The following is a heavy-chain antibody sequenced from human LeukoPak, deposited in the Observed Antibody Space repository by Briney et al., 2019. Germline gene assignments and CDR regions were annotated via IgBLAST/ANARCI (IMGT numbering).Heavy chain of an antibody. CDR1: GGSISSGGYY. J-gene: IGHJ4*02. CDR3: SNKVYCSTTSCHPAGY. V-gene: IGHV4-30-2*01. CDR2: IYHSGTT. D-gene: IGHD2-2*01. Sequence: PSQTLSLTCTVSGGSISSGGYYWSWIRQPPGKGLEWIGYIYHSGTTNYNPSLKSRVTISFATSTNQFFLDLSPVTAADTAVYYCSNKVYCSTTSCHPAGYWGLGSLVTVSS.